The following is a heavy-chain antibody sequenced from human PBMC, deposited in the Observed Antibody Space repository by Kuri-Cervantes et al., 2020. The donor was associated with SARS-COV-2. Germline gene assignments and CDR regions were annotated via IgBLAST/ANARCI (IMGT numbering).Heavy chain of an antibody. D-gene: IGHD1-1*01. CDR2: ISGYNGDT. V-gene: IGHV1-18*01. Sequence: ASVKVSCKASGYTSRGDGFSWVRQARGGGLEWMGWISGYNGDTKYAAKFQGRVTMTRDTSTNTAYMELNNLRSDDTAVYYCARDSGDWNPDGLDIWGQGTMVTVSS. J-gene: IGHJ3*02. CDR3: ARDSGDWNPDGLDI. CDR1: GYTSRGDG.